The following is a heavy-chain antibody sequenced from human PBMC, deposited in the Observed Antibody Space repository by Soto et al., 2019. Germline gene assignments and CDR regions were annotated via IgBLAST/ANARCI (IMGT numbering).Heavy chain of an antibody. CDR3: TVLFRYYYGMDV. D-gene: IGHD3-16*01. J-gene: IGHJ6*02. CDR2: ISGSGGST. CDR1: GFTFSSYA. V-gene: IGHV3-23*01. Sequence: GGSLRLSCAASGFTFSSYAMSWVRQASGKGLEWVSAISGSGGSTYYADSVKGRFTISRDNSKNTLYLQMNSLGAEDTAVYYCTVLFRYYYGMDVWGQGTTVTVSS.